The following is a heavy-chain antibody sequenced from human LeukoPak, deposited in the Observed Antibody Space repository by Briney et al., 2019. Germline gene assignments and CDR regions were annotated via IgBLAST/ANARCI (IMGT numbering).Heavy chain of an antibody. CDR2: IYYSGST. Sequence: SETLSLTCTVSGGSISSYYWSWIRQPPGKGLEWIGYIYYSGSTNYNPSLKSRVTISVDTSKNQFSLKLSSVTAADTAVYYCARVGANRGAFDIWGQGTMVTVSS. CDR3: ARVGANRGAFDI. J-gene: IGHJ3*02. D-gene: IGHD1-26*01. V-gene: IGHV4-59*12. CDR1: GGSISSYY.